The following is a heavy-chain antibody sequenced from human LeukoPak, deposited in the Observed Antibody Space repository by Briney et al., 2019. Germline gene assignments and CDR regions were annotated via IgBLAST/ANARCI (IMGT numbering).Heavy chain of an antibody. V-gene: IGHV3-21*01. J-gene: IGHJ6*03. D-gene: IGHD3-3*01. CDR2: ISSSSSYI. CDR3: ARKISYDLEKIYNMDV. Sequence: GGSLRLSCAASGFTFSSYSTNWVRQAPGKGLEWVSSISSSSSYIYYADSVKGRFTISRDNAKNSLYLQMNSLRAEDTAVYYCARKISYDLEKIYNMDVWGKGTTVTVSS. CDR1: GFTFSSYS.